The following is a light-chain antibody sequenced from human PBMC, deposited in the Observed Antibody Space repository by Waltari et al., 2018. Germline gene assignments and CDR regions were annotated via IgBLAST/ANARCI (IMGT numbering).Light chain of an antibody. V-gene: IGLV3-10*01. CDR3: YSSDTTGLRV. J-gene: IGLJ1*01. CDR2: EDT. CDR1: ELPRKY. Sequence: SYESTQPPSVSVSPGQTARITCSGHELPRKYAYWFQQKSGQAPRLVIYEDTKRPSEIPERFSGSSSGTVATLTITGAQVDDEADYYCYSSDTTGLRVFGSGTTVVVL.